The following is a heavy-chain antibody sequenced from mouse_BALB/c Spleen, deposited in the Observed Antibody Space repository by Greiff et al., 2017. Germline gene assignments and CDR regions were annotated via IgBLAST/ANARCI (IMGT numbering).Heavy chain of an antibody. V-gene: IGHV2-6-7*01. CDR1: GFSLTGCG. Sequence: QVQLKESGPGLVAPSQSLSITCTVSGFSLTGCGVNWVRQPPGKGLEWLGMIWGDGSTDYNSALKSRLSISKDNSKSQVFLKMNSLQTDDTARYYCARGDYFDYWGQGTTLTVSA. CDR2: IWGDGST. J-gene: IGHJ2*01. CDR3: ARGDYFDY.